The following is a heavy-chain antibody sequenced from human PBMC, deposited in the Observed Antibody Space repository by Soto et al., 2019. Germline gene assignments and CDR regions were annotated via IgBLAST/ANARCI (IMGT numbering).Heavy chain of an antibody. CDR3: ATGAGVDTAIRSSYYYGMDV. CDR1: GYTFTGYY. D-gene: IGHD5-18*01. J-gene: IGHJ6*02. Sequence: ASVKVSCKASGYTFTGYYMHWVRQAPGQGLEWMGWINPNSGGTNYAQKFQGWVTMTRDTSISTAYMELSRLRSDDTAVYYCATGAGVDTAIRSSYYYGMDVWGQGTTVTVSS. CDR2: INPNSGGT. V-gene: IGHV1-2*04.